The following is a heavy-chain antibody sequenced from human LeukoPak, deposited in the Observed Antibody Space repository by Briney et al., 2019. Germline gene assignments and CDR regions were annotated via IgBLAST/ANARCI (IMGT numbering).Heavy chain of an antibody. CDR3: ARVGALSSSWLLY. V-gene: IGHV3-48*03. Sequence: GGSLRLSCVASGFTFSSYEMNWVRQAPGKGLEWLSYIGSSDSTTHYADSVKGRFTISRDNAKNSLYLQMNSLRVEDTAVYFCARVGALSSSWLLYWGQGTLVTVSS. D-gene: IGHD6-13*01. J-gene: IGHJ4*02. CDR2: IGSSDSTT. CDR1: GFTFSSYE.